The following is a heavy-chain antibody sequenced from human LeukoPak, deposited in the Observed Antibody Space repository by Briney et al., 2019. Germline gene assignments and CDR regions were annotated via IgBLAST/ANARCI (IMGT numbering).Heavy chain of an antibody. CDR2: INPNSGGT. CDR1: GYTFTGYY. D-gene: IGHD4-17*01. V-gene: IGHV1-2*06. J-gene: IGHJ4*02. Sequence: GASVKASCKASGYTFTGYYMHWVRQAPGQGLEWMGRINPNSGGTNYAQKFQGRVTMTRDTSISTAYMELSRLRSDDTAVYYCARTDYGDYEYFDYWGQGTLVTVSS. CDR3: ARTDYGDYEYFDY.